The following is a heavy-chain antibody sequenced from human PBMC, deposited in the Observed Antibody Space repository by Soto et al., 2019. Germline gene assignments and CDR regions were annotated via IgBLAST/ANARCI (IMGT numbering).Heavy chain of an antibody. CDR1: GGSISSYY. J-gene: IGHJ5*02. CDR2: IYYSGST. V-gene: IGHV4-59*01. D-gene: IGHD2-8*01. CDR3: ARDIGCTNGVCPNNWFDP. Sequence: PSETLSLTCTVSGGSISSYYWSWIRQPPGKGLEWIGYIYYSGSTNYNPSLKSRVTISVDTSKNQFSLKLSSVTAADTAVYYCARDIGCTNGVCPNNWFDPWGQGTLVTVSS.